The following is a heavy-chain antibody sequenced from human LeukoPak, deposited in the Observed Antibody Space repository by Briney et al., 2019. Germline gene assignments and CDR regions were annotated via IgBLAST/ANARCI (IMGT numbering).Heavy chain of an antibody. CDR1: GYIFNRYW. CDR2: IYAGDSDT. D-gene: IGHD3-10*01. Sequence: GESLKISCKGSGYIFNRYWIGWVRQMPGRGLEWMGIIYAGDSDTRYSPSFQGQVTISADKSISTAYLQWSSLKASDTAMYFCARADYFGSGTYFDYWGQGALVTVSS. V-gene: IGHV5-51*01. J-gene: IGHJ4*02. CDR3: ARADYFGSGTYFDY.